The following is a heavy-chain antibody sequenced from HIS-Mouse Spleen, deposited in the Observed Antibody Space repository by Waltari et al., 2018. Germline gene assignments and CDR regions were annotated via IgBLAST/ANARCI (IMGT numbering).Heavy chain of an antibody. D-gene: IGHD6-13*01. V-gene: IGHV4-39*07. CDR2: IYYRGST. J-gene: IGHJ2*01. Sequence: QLQLQESGPGLVKPSETLSLTCTVSGGSISSSSYYWGWIRQPPGKGLEWIGSIYYRGSTYYNPSRKRRVTISVDTSKNQFSLKLSSVTAADTAVYYCAREIPYSSSWYDWYFDLWGRGTLVTVSS. CDR3: AREIPYSSSWYDWYFDL. CDR1: GGSISSSSYY.